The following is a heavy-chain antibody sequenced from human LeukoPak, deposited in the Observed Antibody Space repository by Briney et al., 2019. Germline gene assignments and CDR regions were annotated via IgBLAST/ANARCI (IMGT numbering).Heavy chain of an antibody. CDR3: ARGYCSSTSCYGVFDY. Sequence: GGSLRLSCAASGFTFSDYYMSWIRQAPGKGLEWVSYISSSGSTIYYADSVKGRFTISRDNAKNSLYLQMNSLRAEDTAVYYCARGYCSSTSCYGVFDYWGQGTLVTVSS. CDR1: GFTFSDYY. D-gene: IGHD2-2*01. J-gene: IGHJ4*02. V-gene: IGHV3-11*04. CDR2: ISSSGSTI.